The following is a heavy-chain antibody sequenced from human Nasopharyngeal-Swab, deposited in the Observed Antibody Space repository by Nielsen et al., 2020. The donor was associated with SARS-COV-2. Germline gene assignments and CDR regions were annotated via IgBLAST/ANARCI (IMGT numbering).Heavy chain of an antibody. CDR2: IYYSGST. J-gene: IGHJ6*02. CDR1: GGSFSGYY. CDR3: ARTIAVAGGFYYYGMDV. V-gene: IGHV4-34*09. Sequence: SETLSLTCAVYGGSFSGYYWSWIRQPPGKGLEWIGYIYYSGSTYYNPSLKSRVTISVDTSKNQFSLKLSSVTAADTAVYYCARTIAVAGGFYYYGMDVWGQGTTVTVSS. D-gene: IGHD6-19*01.